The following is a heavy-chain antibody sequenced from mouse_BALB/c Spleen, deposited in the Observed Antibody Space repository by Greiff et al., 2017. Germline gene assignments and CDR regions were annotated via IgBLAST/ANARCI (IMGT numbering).Heavy chain of an antibody. CDR1: GYAFSSYW. CDR2: IYPGDGDT. J-gene: IGHJ4*01. V-gene: IGHV1-80*01. Sequence: VQLQQSGAELVRPGSSVKISCKASGYAFSSYWMNWVKQRPGQGLEWIGQIYPGDGDTNYNGKFKGKATLTADKSSSTAYMQLSSLTSEDSAVYFCAREVRRGYYAMDYWGQGTSVTVAS. D-gene: IGHD2-14*01. CDR3: AREVRRGYYAMDY.